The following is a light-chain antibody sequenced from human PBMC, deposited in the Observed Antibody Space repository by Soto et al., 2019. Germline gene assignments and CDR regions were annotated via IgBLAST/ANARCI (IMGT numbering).Light chain of an antibody. J-gene: IGKJ5*01. CDR2: GAS. Sequence: EIEMTQSPATLCVSPGEGATLSCRANQSVRSNLAWYQQKPGQAPRLLIYGASNRATGIPARFSGSGSGTDFTLTISSLEPEDFAVYYCQQRSNWITFGQGTRPEIK. CDR1: QSVRSN. V-gene: IGKV3-11*01. CDR3: QQRSNWIT.